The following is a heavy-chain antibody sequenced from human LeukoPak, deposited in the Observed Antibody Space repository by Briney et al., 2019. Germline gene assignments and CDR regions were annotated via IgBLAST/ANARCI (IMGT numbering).Heavy chain of an antibody. CDR2: ISYDGSNK. J-gene: IGHJ4*02. D-gene: IGHD3-16*01. V-gene: IGHV3-30*18. Sequence: PGRSLRLSCAASGFTFSSNGMHWVRQAPGKGLEWVAVISYDGSNKYYADSVKGRFTISRDNSKNTVYLQMNSLRAEDTAVYYCAKVHLQFAFDYWGQGTLVTVSS. CDR1: GFTFSSNG. CDR3: AKVHLQFAFDY.